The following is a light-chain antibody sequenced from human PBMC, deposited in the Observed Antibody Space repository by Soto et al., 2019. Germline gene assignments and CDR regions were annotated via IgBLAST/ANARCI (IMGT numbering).Light chain of an antibody. V-gene: IGLV6-57*02. CDR1: GGSIATNY. CDR3: QSHDSTNVV. J-gene: IGLJ2*01. CDR2: EVD. Sequence: NFMLTQPHSVSESPGKTVTISCTGSGGSIATNYVQWHQQRPGSAPTTVIYEVDKRPSGVPDRFSGSIDRSSNSASLIISGLKTEDEADYYCQSHDSTNVVFGRGTKVTVL.